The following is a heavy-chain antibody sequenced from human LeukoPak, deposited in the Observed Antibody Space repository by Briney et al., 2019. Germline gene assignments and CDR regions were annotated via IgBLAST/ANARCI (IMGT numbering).Heavy chain of an antibody. V-gene: IGHV3-23*01. CDR2: ISGSGGST. Sequence: GGSRRLSCAASGLIFSSYAMSWVRQAPGKGLEWVSAISGSGGSTYYADSVKGRFTISRDNSNNTLFVQINSLRAEDTAVYYCAKDRSMIVLRGFDYWGQGTLVTVSS. D-gene: IGHD3-22*01. CDR3: AKDRSMIVLRGFDY. J-gene: IGHJ4*02. CDR1: GLIFSSYA.